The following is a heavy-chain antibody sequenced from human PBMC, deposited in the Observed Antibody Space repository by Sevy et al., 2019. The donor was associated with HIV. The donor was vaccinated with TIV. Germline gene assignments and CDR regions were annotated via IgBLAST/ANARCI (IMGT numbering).Heavy chain of an antibody. Sequence: ASVKVSCKASGYTFTGYYMHWVRQAPGQGLEWMGWINPNSGGTNYAQKFQGRVTMTRDTSISTAYMELSRLRSDDTAVYYCASYDFWGGYATGNYGMDVWGQVTTVTVSS. V-gene: IGHV1-2*02. CDR1: GYTFTGYY. D-gene: IGHD3-3*01. J-gene: IGHJ6*02. CDR3: ASYDFWGGYATGNYGMDV. CDR2: INPNSGGT.